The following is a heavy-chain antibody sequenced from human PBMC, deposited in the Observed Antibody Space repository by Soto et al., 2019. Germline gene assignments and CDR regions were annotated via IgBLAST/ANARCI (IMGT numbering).Heavy chain of an antibody. CDR1: GGSISSSSYY. V-gene: IGHV4-39*01. D-gene: IGHD3-3*01. J-gene: IGHJ6*02. Sequence: SETLSLTCTVSGGSISSSSYYWGWIRQPPGKGLEWIGSIYYSGSTYYNPSLKSRVTISVDTSKNQFSLKLSSVTAADTAVYYCAESGLLRGYPTAYGMDVWGQGTTVTVSS. CDR3: AESGLLRGYPTAYGMDV. CDR2: IYYSGST.